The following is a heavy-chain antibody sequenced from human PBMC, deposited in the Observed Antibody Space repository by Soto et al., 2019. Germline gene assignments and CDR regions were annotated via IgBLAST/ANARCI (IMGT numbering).Heavy chain of an antibody. CDR1: GDSASSNSAA. CDR2: TYYKSKWNN. Sequence: PSQTLSLTCTITGDSASSNSAAWNWIRQSPSRGLEWLGRTYYKSKWNNNYAVSVKSRITINPDTSKNQFSLQLKSVTPEDTAMYYRAKGDQAFDIWGQGTMVTVSS. CDR3: AKGDQAFDI. J-gene: IGHJ3*02. V-gene: IGHV6-1*01.